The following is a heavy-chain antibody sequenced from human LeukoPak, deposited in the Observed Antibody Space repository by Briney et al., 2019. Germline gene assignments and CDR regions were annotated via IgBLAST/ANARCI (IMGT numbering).Heavy chain of an antibody. D-gene: IGHD4-17*01. CDR2: INHSGST. V-gene: IGHV4-34*01. Sequence: PSETLSLTCAVYGGSFSGYYWSWIRQPPGKGLEWIGEINHSGSTNYNPSLKSRVTISVDTSKNQFSLKLSSVTAADTAVYYCARKEVTTVTTDYFDYWGQGTLVTVSS. CDR1: GGSFSGYY. J-gene: IGHJ4*02. CDR3: ARKEVTTVTTDYFDY.